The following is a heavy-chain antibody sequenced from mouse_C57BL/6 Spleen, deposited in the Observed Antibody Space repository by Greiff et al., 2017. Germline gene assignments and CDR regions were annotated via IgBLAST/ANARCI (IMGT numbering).Heavy chain of an antibody. CDR3: ARETVVASRYFDV. CDR1: GYTFTSYW. J-gene: IGHJ1*03. D-gene: IGHD1-1*01. V-gene: IGHV1-69*01. CDR2: IDPSDSYT. Sequence: QVQLQQPGAELVMPGASVKLSCKASGYTFTSYWMHWVKQRPGQGLEWIGEIDPSDSYTNYNQKFKGKSTLTVDKSSSTAYMQLSSLTSEDSAVYYGARETVVASRYFDVWGTGTTVTVSS.